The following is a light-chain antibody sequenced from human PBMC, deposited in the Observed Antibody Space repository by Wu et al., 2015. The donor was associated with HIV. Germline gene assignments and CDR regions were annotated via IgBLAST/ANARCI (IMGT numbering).Light chain of an antibody. CDR3: QQSYGTPRT. J-gene: IGKJ1*01. V-gene: IGKV1-39*01. CDR2: AAS. CDR1: QSINSY. Sequence: DIQMTQSPSSLSASVGDRVTITCRASQSINSYLNWYQQKPGKAPKLLIYAASSLQSGVPSRFSGSGSGTDFTLTIISLQPEDFATYYCQQSYGTPRTFGQGTKVEIK.